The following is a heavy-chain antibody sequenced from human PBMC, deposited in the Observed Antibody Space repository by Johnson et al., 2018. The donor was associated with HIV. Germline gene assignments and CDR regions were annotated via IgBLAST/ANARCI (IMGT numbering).Heavy chain of an antibody. V-gene: IGHV3-30*02. CDR3: ARSDVDIVATILFDI. CDR1: EFTFSTYG. D-gene: IGHD5-12*01. CDR2: IRYDGSNK. Sequence: QVHLVESGGGVVQPGGSLRLSCAASEFTFSTYGMHWVRQAPGKGLEWVALIRYDGSNKYYADSVKGRFIISRDNSKNTLYLQMGSLRVEDMAVYYCARSDVDIVATILFDIWGQGTMVTVSS. J-gene: IGHJ3*02.